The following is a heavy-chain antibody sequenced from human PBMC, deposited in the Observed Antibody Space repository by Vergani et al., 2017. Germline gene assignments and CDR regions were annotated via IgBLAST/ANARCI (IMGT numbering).Heavy chain of an antibody. J-gene: IGHJ1*01. CDR2: INPNSGGT. V-gene: IGHV1-2*02. CDR3: ARLCYYDSGGYYFQH. CDR1: GYTFTGYY. Sequence: QVQLVQSGAEVKKPGASVKVSCKASGYTFTGYYMHWVRQAPGQGPEWMGWINPNSGGTNYAQQFQGRVTMTRDTSISTAYLRLSRLRSDDTAVYYCARLCYYDSGGYYFQHWGQGTLVTVSS. D-gene: IGHD3-22*01.